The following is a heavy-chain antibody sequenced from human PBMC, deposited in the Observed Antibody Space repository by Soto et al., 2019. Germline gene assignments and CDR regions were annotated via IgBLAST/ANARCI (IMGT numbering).Heavy chain of an antibody. V-gene: IGHV4-39*01. CDR2: IYYSGST. CDR3: ARRYSQGHYGMDV. D-gene: IGHD6-13*01. Sequence: SETLSLTCTVSGDSISNTAYYWGWIRQPPGKGLEWIGSIYYSGSTYYNPSLKSRVTISVDTSKNQFSLKLSSVNAADTAVYYCARRYSQGHYGMDVWGQGTTVTVSS. J-gene: IGHJ6*02. CDR1: GDSISNTAYY.